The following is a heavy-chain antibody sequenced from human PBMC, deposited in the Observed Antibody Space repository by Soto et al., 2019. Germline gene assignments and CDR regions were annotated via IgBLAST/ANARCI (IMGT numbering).Heavy chain of an antibody. D-gene: IGHD3-3*01. V-gene: IGHV4-4*02. CDR3: AARIFWSRRWHDGRLDY. J-gene: IGHJ4*02. CDR2: ISHSGST. CDR1: GDSINSIHW. Sequence: SETLSLTCAVSGDSINSIHWWNLVRQPPEKGLEWIGQISHSGSTNYNPSLTSRVTISVDKSKNHFSLKLTSVTAADKAVYYCAARIFWSRRWHDGRLDYWGQGTRVT.